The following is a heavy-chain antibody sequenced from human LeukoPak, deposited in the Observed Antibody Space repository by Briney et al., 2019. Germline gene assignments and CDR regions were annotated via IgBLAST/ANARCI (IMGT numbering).Heavy chain of an antibody. D-gene: IGHD6-13*01. CDR2: IGGPGFTP. V-gene: IGHV3-23*01. CDR3: AKGTLTKTQGISWDPFDY. CDR1: GFTFSGYA. J-gene: IGHJ4*02. Sequence: GGSLRLSCAAPGFTFSGYAMSWVPQAPGKGLEWVSAIGGPGFTPVYADSVKGRFTISRDNSQNTLYLQMNSLRAEDTAVYYCAKGTLTKTQGISWDPFDYWGQGTLVTVSS.